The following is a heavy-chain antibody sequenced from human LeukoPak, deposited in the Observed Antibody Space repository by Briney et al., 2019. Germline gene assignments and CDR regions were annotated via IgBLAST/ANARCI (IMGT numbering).Heavy chain of an antibody. CDR2: ISYDGSNQ. CDR1: GFTFSSYG. J-gene: IGHJ4*02. Sequence: GGSLRLSCAASGFTFSSYGMHWVRQAPGKGLEWVAVISYDGSNQYYADSVKGRFTISRDNSKNTLYLQMNSLRAEDTAVYYCAKDPDSSSWPIDYWGQGTLVTVSS. V-gene: IGHV3-30*18. D-gene: IGHD6-13*01. CDR3: AKDPDSSSWPIDY.